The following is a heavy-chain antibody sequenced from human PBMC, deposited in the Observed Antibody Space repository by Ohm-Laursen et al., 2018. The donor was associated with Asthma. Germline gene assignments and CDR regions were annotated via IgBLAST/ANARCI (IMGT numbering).Heavy chain of an antibody. D-gene: IGHD5-12*01. Sequence: SVKVSCNASGGTFSSYAISWVRQAPGQGLEWMGGIIPIFGTANYAQKFQGRVTITADESTSTAYMELSSLRSEDTAVYYCARYSGYESPFDYWGQGTLVTVSS. CDR1: GGTFSSYA. V-gene: IGHV1-69*13. CDR2: IIPIFGTA. CDR3: ARYSGYESPFDY. J-gene: IGHJ4*02.